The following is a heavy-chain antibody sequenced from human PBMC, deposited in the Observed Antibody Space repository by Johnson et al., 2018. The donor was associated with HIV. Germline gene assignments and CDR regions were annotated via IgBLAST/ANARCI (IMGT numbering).Heavy chain of an antibody. Sequence: QMQLVESGGGLVKPGRSLRLSCAASGFTFSSYGMYWVRQAPGKGLEWVAVIWYDRTNKYYADFVKGRFSSSSDNSKNTLYLQLNSLRAEDTAVYYCAIIWNHTFDIWGQGTMVTVSS. CDR1: GFTFSSYG. V-gene: IGHV3-33*01. CDR2: IWYDRTNK. CDR3: AIIWNHTFDI. J-gene: IGHJ3*02. D-gene: IGHD1-14*01.